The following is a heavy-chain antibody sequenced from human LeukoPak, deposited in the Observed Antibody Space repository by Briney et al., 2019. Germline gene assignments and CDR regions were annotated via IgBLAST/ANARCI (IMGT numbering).Heavy chain of an antibody. J-gene: IGHJ6*02. Sequence: SETLSLTCAVYGGSFSGYYWSWIRQPPGKGLEWIGYMFHNGSTHYSPSLQRRVTISVDRFKNQFSLRLRSVTAADTAVYYCGRETLGYCSGTTCSLGMDVWGQGTTVTVSS. CDR3: GRETLGYCSGTTCSLGMDV. D-gene: IGHD2-2*01. CDR1: GGSFSGYY. V-gene: IGHV4-34*12. CDR2: MFHNGST.